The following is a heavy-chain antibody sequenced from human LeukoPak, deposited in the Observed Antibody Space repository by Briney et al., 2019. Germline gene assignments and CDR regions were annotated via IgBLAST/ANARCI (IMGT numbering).Heavy chain of an antibody. J-gene: IGHJ5*02. V-gene: IGHV4-61*02. CDR1: GGSISSGSYY. CDR3: ARDGFQSDYRLSSDWFDP. Sequence: SETLSLTCTVSGGSISSGSYYWSWIRQPAGKGLEWIGRIYTSGSTNYNPSLKSRVTISVDTSKNQFSLKLSSVTAADTAVYYCARDGFQSDYRLSSDWFDPWGPGTLVTVSS. CDR2: IYTSGST. D-gene: IGHD4/OR15-4a*01.